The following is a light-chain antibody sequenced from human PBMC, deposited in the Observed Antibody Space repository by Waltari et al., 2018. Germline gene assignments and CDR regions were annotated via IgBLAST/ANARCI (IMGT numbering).Light chain of an antibody. Sequence: EIVFTHSPAPLSLSPGERATLSCRASHSVSSYLAWYQQKPGQATRLLMYDVSNRATGIPARFSGSGYGTDFTLTISSLEPEDFAVYYCQQRSNWPGTFGPGTKVDIK. CDR3: QQRSNWPGT. CDR1: HSVSSY. J-gene: IGKJ3*01. CDR2: DVS. V-gene: IGKV3-11*01.